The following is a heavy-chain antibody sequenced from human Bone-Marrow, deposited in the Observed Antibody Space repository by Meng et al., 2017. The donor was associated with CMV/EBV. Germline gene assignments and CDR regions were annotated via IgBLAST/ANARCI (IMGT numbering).Heavy chain of an antibody. D-gene: IGHD1-7*01. CDR3: ARGDWNYGGDF. CDR1: GFTVSYNY. CDR2: IYSGGTT. J-gene: IGHJ4*02. V-gene: IGHV3-53*01. Sequence: GESLKISCAASGFTVSYNYMSWVRQAPGKGLEWVSVIYSGGTTYYVDSVKGRFTISRDNSKNTLYLQMNSLRAEDTAVYYCARGDWNYGGDFCGQGTLVTVSS.